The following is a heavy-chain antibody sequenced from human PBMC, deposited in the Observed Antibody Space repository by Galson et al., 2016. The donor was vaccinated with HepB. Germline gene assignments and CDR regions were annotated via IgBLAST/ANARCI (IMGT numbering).Heavy chain of an antibody. D-gene: IGHD5-24*01. CDR1: GFTFSSDA. CDR3: ASLMATNTLADY. V-gene: IGHV3-30*04. Sequence: SLRLSCAASGFTFSSDAMHWVRQTPGKGLEWVTIISYSGSHTYYAESVKGRFTISRDNSKNTLYLEMNSLRVEDTAVYYCASLMATNTLADYWGQGTLVTVSS. CDR2: ISYSGSHT. J-gene: IGHJ4*02.